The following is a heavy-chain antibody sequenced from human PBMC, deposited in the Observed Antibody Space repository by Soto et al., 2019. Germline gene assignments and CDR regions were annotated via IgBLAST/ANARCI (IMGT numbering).Heavy chain of an antibody. CDR2: IYPGDSDT. Sequence: GESLKISCKGSGYSFTSYWIGWVRQMPGKGLEWMGIIYPGDSDTRYSPSFQGQVTISADKSISTAYLQWSSLKASDTAMYYCARQAVLGGGSIDAFDIWGQGTMVTVSS. J-gene: IGHJ3*02. V-gene: IGHV5-51*01. CDR1: GYSFTSYW. D-gene: IGHD3-16*01. CDR3: ARQAVLGGGSIDAFDI.